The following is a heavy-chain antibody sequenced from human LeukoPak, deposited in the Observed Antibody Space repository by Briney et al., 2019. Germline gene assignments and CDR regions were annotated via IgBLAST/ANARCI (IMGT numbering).Heavy chain of an antibody. J-gene: IGHJ4*02. CDR2: IKQDGSEK. Sequence: GGSLRLSCAASGLTFSSYWMSWVRQAPGKGLEWVANIKQDGSEKYYVDSVKGRFTISRDNAGNSLYLQMNSLRAEDTAIYYCASGRQLGYWGQGTLVTVSS. D-gene: IGHD3-16*01. V-gene: IGHV3-7*01. CDR3: ASGRQLGY. CDR1: GLTFSSYW.